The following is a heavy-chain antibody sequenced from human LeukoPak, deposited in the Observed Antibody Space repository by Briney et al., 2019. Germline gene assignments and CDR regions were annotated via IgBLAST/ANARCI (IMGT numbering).Heavy chain of an antibody. CDR1: GYTFTSYY. V-gene: IGHV1-46*01. CDR3: ARDVRYCSSTSCYPYYYYGMDV. J-gene: IGHJ6*02. CDR2: INPSGGST. D-gene: IGHD2-2*01. Sequence: ASVKVSCKASGYTFTSYYMHWVRQAPGQGLEWMGIINPSGGSTSYAQKFQGRVTMTTDTSTSTAYMELRSLRSDDTAVYYCARDVRYCSSTSCYPYYYYGMDVWGQGTTVTVSS.